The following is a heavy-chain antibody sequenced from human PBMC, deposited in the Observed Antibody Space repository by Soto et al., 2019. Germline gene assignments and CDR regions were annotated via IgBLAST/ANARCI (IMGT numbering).Heavy chain of an antibody. CDR3: VPRPYTAFAGDFDY. CDR2: INNNGGST. V-gene: IGHV3-64D*06. CDR1: GFTFSNYG. Sequence: GGSLRLSCSASGFTFSNYGMHWVRQAPGKGLKYVSGINNNGGSTYYADSVKGRFTVSRDNSKNTLFLQMSSLRAEDTAVYYCVPRPYTAFAGDFDYWGQGTLVTGSS. D-gene: IGHD2-2*02. J-gene: IGHJ4*02.